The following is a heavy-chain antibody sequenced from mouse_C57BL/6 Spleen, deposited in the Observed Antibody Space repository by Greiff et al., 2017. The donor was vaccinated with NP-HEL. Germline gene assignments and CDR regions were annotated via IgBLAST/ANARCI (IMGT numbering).Heavy chain of an antibody. CDR2: ISYDGSN. CDR3: ARDHGNYCYAMDY. J-gene: IGHJ4*01. CDR1: GYSITSGYY. Sequence: EVQLQESGPGLVKPSQSLSLTCSVTGYSITSGYYWNWIRQFPGNKLEWMGYISYDGSNNYNPSLKNRISITRDTSKNQFFLKLNSVTTEDTATYYCARDHGNYCYAMDYWGQGTSVTVSS. D-gene: IGHD2-1*01. V-gene: IGHV3-6*01.